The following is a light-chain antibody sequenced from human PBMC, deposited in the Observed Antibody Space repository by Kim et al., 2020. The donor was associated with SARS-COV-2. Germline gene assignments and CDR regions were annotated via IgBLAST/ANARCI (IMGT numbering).Light chain of an antibody. CDR1: RDINTW. Sequence: ASVGDRVTISCRASRDINTWVAWFQQNPGKAPNLLIYAASTLQSGVPSRFSGSGSGTDFTLAISNLQPEDSATYFCQLANAFPYTFGPGTKVDIK. CDR3: QLANAFPYT. V-gene: IGKV1-12*01. J-gene: IGKJ3*01. CDR2: AAS.